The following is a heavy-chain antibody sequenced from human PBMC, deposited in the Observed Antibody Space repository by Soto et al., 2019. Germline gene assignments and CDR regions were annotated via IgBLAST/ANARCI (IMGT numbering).Heavy chain of an antibody. J-gene: IGHJ4*02. Sequence: QVQLVQSGAEVKKSGASVKVSCKASGYTFTGYYIHWVRQAPGQGLEWMGVISPNSGGTKYAQKIQGGVTMTRNTSITTVYMDLRNLSPVGAAVYDCGKWRSGDVDVFYWGQGTLVTVYS. D-gene: IGHD1-26*01. V-gene: IGHV1-2*02. CDR1: GYTFTGYY. CDR3: GKWRSGDVDVFY. CDR2: ISPNSGGT.